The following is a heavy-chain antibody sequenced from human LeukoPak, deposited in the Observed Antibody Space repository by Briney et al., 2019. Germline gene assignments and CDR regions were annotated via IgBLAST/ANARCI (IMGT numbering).Heavy chain of an antibody. CDR1: GFTFSNYG. V-gene: IGHV3-30*18. D-gene: IGHD6-19*01. Sequence: PGGSLRLSCAASGFTFSNYGMHWVRQAPGKGLEWVALISYDGSNKYYADSVKGRFTISRDNSRNTLYLQMNSLRTEDTAVYYCAKDLGSNGWYEYYFDYWGQGTLVTVSS. CDR2: ISYDGSNK. J-gene: IGHJ4*02. CDR3: AKDLGSNGWYEYYFDY.